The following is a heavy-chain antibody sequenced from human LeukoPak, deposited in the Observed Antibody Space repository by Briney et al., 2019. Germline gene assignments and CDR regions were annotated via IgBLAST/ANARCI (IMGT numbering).Heavy chain of an antibody. V-gene: IGHV1-8*01. J-gene: IGHJ4*02. CDR1: GYTFTSYD. CDR2: MNPNSGNT. D-gene: IGHD1-7*01. CDR3: ATGRRDWNYSGGKLLDY. Sequence: ASVKVSCKASGYTFTSYDINWVRQATGQGLEWMGWMNPNSGNTGYAQKFQGRVTKSRNTFTSTGYMELSSLRSEDTAVYYCATGRRDWNYSGGKLLDYWGQGTLVTVSS.